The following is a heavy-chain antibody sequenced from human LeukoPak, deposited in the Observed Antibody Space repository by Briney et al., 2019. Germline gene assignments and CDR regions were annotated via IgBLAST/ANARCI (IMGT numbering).Heavy chain of an antibody. D-gene: IGHD6-13*01. CDR3: ARGNWIAAAPTELQLFDP. V-gene: IGHV1-69*04. Sequence: ASVKVSCKASGGTFSSYAISWVRQAPGQGLEWMGRIIPILGIANYAQKFQGRVTITADKSTSTAYMELSSLRSDDTAVYYCARGNWIAAAPTELQLFDPWGQGTLVTVSS. J-gene: IGHJ5*02. CDR2: IIPILGIA. CDR1: GGTFSSYA.